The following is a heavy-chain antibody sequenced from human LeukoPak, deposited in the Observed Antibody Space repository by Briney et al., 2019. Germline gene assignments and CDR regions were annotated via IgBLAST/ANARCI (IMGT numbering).Heavy chain of an antibody. CDR1: GGSISSYY. CDR3: AASKSWYGDFDY. V-gene: IGHV4-59*01. CDR2: IYYSGST. D-gene: IGHD6-13*01. J-gene: IGHJ4*02. Sequence: SETLSLTCTVSGGSISSYYWSWIRQPPGKGLEWIGYIYYSGSTNYNPSLKSRVTISVDTPKNQFSLKLSSVTAADTAVYYCAASKSWYGDFDYWGQGTLVTVSS.